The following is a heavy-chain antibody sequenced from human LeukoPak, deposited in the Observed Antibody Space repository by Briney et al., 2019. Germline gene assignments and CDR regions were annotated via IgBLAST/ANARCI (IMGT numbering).Heavy chain of an antibody. CDR2: ITSGSSHI. CDR1: GFTFSGYT. V-gene: IGHV3-21*01. Sequence: GGSLRLSCAASGFTFSGYTMNWVRQTPGQGLEWVSSITSGSSHIYYADSVKGRFTISRDNAKSSLYLQMNSLRAEDTAVYYCARDPYSGSYGADYYYYMDVWGKGTTVTISS. J-gene: IGHJ6*03. CDR3: ARDPYSGSYGADYYYYMDV. D-gene: IGHD1-26*01.